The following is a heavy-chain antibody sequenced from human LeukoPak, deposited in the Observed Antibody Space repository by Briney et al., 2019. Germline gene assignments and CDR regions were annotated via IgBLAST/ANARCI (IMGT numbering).Heavy chain of an antibody. CDR1: AYTFTAYY. Sequence: ASVKVSCKATAYTFTAYYMHWVRQAPGQGLEWMGWINPNSGGTNYAQKFQGCVTMTRDTSISTAYMELSRLRSDDTAVYYCAKGNGRAFDIWGQGTMVTVSS. CDR2: INPNSGGT. V-gene: IGHV1-2*04. CDR3: AKGNGRAFDI. J-gene: IGHJ3*02. D-gene: IGHD2-8*01.